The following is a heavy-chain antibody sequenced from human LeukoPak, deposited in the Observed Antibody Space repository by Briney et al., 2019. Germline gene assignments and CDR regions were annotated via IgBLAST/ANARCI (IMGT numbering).Heavy chain of an antibody. CDR2: INPNSGGT. V-gene: IGHV1-2*06. CDR1: GYTFTGYY. CDR3: ARGKNWNYANYFDY. J-gene: IGHJ4*02. Sequence: ASVKVSCKASGYTFTGYYMHWVRQAPGQGLEWMGRINPNSGGTNYAQKFQGRVTMTRDTSISTAYMELSRLRSDDTAVYYCARGKNWNYANYFDYWGQGTLVTVSS. D-gene: IGHD1-7*01.